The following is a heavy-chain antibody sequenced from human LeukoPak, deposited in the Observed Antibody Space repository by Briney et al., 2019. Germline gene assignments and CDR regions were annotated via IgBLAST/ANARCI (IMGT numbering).Heavy chain of an antibody. J-gene: IGHJ4*02. CDR3: ARDYDTTSGSLGDY. Sequence: GGSLRLSCAASGFIVSTKYMSWFRQAPGKGLEWVSLIYNDGTTYYADSVTGRFTISRDNSKNTLYLQMNSLRAEDTAVYYCARDYDTTSGSLGDYWGQGTLVTVSS. CDR1: GFIVSTKY. CDR2: IYNDGTT. V-gene: IGHV3-53*01. D-gene: IGHD3-10*01.